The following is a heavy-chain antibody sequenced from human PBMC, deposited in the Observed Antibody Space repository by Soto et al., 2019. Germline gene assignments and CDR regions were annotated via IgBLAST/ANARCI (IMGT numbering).Heavy chain of an antibody. D-gene: IGHD3-22*01. CDR3: ARDGGSRAYYYDSSGYFDY. Sequence: WASVKVSCKASGGTFSSYAISWVRQAPGQGLEWMGGIIPIFGTANYAQKFQGRVTITADESTSTAYMELSSLRSEDTAVYYCARDGGSRAYYYDSSGYFDYWGQGTLVTVSS. V-gene: IGHV1-69*13. CDR1: GGTFSSYA. J-gene: IGHJ4*02. CDR2: IIPIFGTA.